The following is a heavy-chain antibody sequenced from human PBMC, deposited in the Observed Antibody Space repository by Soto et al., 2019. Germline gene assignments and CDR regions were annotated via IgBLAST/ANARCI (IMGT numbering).Heavy chain of an antibody. J-gene: IGHJ6*02. Sequence: QVQLVQSGAEVKKPGSSVKVSCKASGGTFSSYAISWVRQAPGQGLEWMGGIIPIFGTANYAQKFQGRVTITADESTSTAYMELSSLRSEDTAVYYCASWEGVYAVTPKNGMDVWGQGTTVTVSS. CDR1: GGTFSSYA. D-gene: IGHD4-17*01. CDR2: IIPIFGTA. CDR3: ASWEGVYAVTPKNGMDV. V-gene: IGHV1-69*01.